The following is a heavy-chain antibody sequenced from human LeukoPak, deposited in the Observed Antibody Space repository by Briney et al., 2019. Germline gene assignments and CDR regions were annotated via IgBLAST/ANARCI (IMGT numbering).Heavy chain of an antibody. CDR1: GGSISTSNYY. Sequence: SETLSLTCTVSGGSISTSNYYWGWIRQPPGKGLEWIGNIFYSGSTYYNPSLKSRVTISVDTSKNQFSLKLSSVTAADTAVYYCAGGGELDYWGQGTLVTVSS. CDR2: IFYSGST. V-gene: IGHV4-39*01. J-gene: IGHJ4*02. D-gene: IGHD3-16*01. CDR3: AGGGELDY.